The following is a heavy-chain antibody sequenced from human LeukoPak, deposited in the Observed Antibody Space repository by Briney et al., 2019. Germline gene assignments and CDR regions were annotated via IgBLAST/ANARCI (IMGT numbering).Heavy chain of an antibody. D-gene: IGHD3-16*01. CDR3: ARETSQKGAHYMDV. V-gene: IGHV3-23*01. CDR1: GFTFNTYG. Sequence: GGSLRLSCAASGFTFNTYGMSWVRQAPGKGLEWVSGISGSGGATYYADSVKGRFTISRDNSKNTLYLQMNSLRAEDTAVYYCARETSQKGAHYMDVWGKGTTVTISS. J-gene: IGHJ6*03. CDR2: ISGSGGAT.